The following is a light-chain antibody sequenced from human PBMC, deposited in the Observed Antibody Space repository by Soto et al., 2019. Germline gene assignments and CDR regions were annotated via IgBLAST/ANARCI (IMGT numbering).Light chain of an antibody. CDR1: QGISSY. V-gene: IGKV1-8*01. J-gene: IGKJ1*01. CDR3: QQYYSYPRT. CDR2: AAS. Sequence: AIRMTQSPSSFSASTGDRVTITCRASQGISSYFAWYQQKPGRAPKLLIYAASTLQSGVPSRFSGSGSGTDFTLTISCLQSEDFATYYGQQYYSYPRTFGQGTKVEIK.